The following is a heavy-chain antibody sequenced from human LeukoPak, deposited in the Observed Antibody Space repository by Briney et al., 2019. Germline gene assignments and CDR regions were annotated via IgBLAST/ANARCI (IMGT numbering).Heavy chain of an antibody. CDR2: IYYSGST. D-gene: IGHD2-2*01. V-gene: IGHV4-59*01. CDR3: ARSRYGSTSTNSFMDV. Sequence: PSETLSLTCTVSGGSISTSYWSWIRQPPGKGLEWIGYIYYSGSTNYNPSLKSRVTISVDTSKNHFSLRLSSVTAADTAVYYCARSRYGSTSTNSFMDVWGKGTTVTVSS. CDR1: GGSISTSY. J-gene: IGHJ6*03.